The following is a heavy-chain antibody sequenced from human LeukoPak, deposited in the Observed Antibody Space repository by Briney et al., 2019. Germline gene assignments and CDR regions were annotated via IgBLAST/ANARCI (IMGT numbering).Heavy chain of an antibody. V-gene: IGHV3-23*01. CDR3: AKTTTGYSSGRFPGRPVDY. CDR2: IFGSGGST. Sequence: PGGSLRLSCAASGFTFSSYAMSWVRQAPGKGLEWVSGIFGSGGSTHYADSVKGRFTISRDNSKNTGYLQMNSLRAEDTAVYYCAKTTTGYSSGRFPGRPVDYWGQGTLVTVSS. J-gene: IGHJ4*02. D-gene: IGHD6-19*01. CDR1: GFTFSSYA.